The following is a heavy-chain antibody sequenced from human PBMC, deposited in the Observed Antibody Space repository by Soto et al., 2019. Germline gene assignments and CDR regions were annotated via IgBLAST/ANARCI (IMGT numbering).Heavy chain of an antibody. V-gene: IGHV1-46*01. D-gene: IGHD6-13*01. CDR1: GYTFTNYY. J-gene: IGHJ4*02. Sequence: QVQLVQSGAEVKKPGASVKVSCKASGYTFTNYYMHWVRQAPGQGLEWMGVINPNGGSTDYAQKFQGRVTLTRDTSTSAVYMELCSLRSDDTAVYYCARVNSNSNNWVGFDYWGQGTLVTVSS. CDR3: ARVNSNSNNWVGFDY. CDR2: INPNGGST.